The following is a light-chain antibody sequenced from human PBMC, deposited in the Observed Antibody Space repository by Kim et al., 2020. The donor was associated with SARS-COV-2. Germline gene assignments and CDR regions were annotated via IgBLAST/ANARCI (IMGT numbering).Light chain of an antibody. CDR1: QSVSSN. CDR2: GAS. J-gene: IGKJ2*01. V-gene: IGKV3-15*01. Sequence: VSPGERATLSCRASQSVSSNLAWYQQKPGQAPRLLIYGASTRATGIPARFSGSGSGTEFTLTISSLQSEDFAVYYCQQYNNWPPKTFGQGTKLEIK. CDR3: QQYNNWPPKT.